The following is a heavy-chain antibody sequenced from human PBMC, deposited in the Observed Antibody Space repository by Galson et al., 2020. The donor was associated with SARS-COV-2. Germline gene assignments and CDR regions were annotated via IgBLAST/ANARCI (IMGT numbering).Heavy chain of an antibody. CDR2: ISSSSSYI. D-gene: IGHD1-1*01. CDR3: ATMEGLEPQTYYYYGMDV. Sequence: GGSLRLSCAASGLTFSSYSMNWVRQAPGKGLEWVSSISSSSSYIYYAESLKGRFTISRDNAKNSLYLKMNSLRAEDTAVYYCATMEGLEPQTYYYYGMDVWGQGTRVTVSS. J-gene: IGHJ6*02. V-gene: IGHV3-21*01. CDR1: GLTFSSYS.